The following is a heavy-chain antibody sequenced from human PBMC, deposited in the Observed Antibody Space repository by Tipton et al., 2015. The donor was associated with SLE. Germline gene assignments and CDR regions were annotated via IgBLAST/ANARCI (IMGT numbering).Heavy chain of an antibody. CDR3: ASEGDSSGYYSNDAFDI. J-gene: IGHJ3*02. CDR2: IYHSGGT. Sequence: TLSLTCAVSGYSISSGYYWGWIRQPPGKGLEWIGSIYHSGGTYYNPSLKSRVTMSVDTSKNQFSLKLRSVTAADTAVYYCASEGDSSGYYSNDAFDIWGQCTMVTVSS. V-gene: IGHV4-38-2*01. D-gene: IGHD3-22*01. CDR1: GYSISSGYY.